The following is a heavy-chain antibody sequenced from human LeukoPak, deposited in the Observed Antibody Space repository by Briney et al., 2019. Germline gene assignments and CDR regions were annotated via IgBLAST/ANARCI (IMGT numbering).Heavy chain of an antibody. CDR2: IDWDDDK. D-gene: IGHD1-26*01. J-gene: IGHJ6*03. V-gene: IGHV2-70*11. CDR3: ARIRSTSGYYYVDV. CDR1: GFSLSTSGMC. Sequence: SGPALVKPTQTLTLTCTFSGFSLSTSGMCVSWIRQPPGKALEWLARIDWDDDKYYSTSLKTRLTISKDTSKNQVVLTMTNMDPVDTATYYCARIRSTSGYYYVDVWGKGTTVTVSS.